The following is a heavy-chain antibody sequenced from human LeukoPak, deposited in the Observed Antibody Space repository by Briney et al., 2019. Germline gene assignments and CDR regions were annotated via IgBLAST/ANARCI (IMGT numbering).Heavy chain of an antibody. CDR2: IRSDGINK. D-gene: IGHD3-10*01. J-gene: IGHJ6*03. V-gene: IGHV3-30*02. CDR1: GFTFSTYG. CDR3: AKMGKTENHYGSGRFAYYYYMDV. Sequence: PGGSLRLSCAASGFTFSTYGMHWVRQAPGKGLEWVAFIRSDGINKYYADSVKGRFTISRDSSKNTLYLQMNSLRAEDTAVYYCAKMGKTENHYGSGRFAYYYYMDVWGKGTTVTISS.